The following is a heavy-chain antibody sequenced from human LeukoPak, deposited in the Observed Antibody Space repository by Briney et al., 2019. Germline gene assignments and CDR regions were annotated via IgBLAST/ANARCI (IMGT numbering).Heavy chain of an antibody. V-gene: IGHV1-2*02. J-gene: IGHJ2*01. CDR1: GYTFTGYY. Sequence: ASVKVSCKASGYTFTGYYMHWVRQAPGQGLEWMGWINPNSGGTNYAQKFQGRVTMTRDTSITTAYMELSRLSSDDTAVYYCARHPGRVTNDWYFDLWGRGTLVTVSS. D-gene: IGHD4-23*01. CDR3: ARHPGRVTNDWYFDL. CDR2: INPNSGGT.